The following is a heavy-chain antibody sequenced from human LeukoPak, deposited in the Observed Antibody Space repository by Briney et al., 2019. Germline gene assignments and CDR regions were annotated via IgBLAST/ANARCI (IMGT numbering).Heavy chain of an antibody. Sequence: SVKVSCKASGGTFSSYAISWVRQAPGRGLEWMGRIIPILGIANYAQKFQGRVTITADKSTSTAYMELSSLRSEDTAVYYCARTILTGYSDYWGQGTLVTVSS. V-gene: IGHV1-69*04. D-gene: IGHD3-9*01. J-gene: IGHJ4*02. CDR3: ARTILTGYSDY. CDR2: IIPILGIA. CDR1: GGTFSSYA.